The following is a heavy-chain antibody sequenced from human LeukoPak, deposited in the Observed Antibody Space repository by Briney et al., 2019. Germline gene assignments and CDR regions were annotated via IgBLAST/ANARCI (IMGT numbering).Heavy chain of an antibody. J-gene: IGHJ4*02. CDR3: AKDSYEWPPKYFDY. CDR2: ISGRGGSK. CDR1: VHPLSRYG. Sequence: GRTLRLPHAASVHPLSRYGISGARQAPAKALEWGSAISGRGGSKYYAASVKGRFTISRDNSKNTLYLQMNSLRAEDTAVYYCAKDSYEWPPKYFDYWGQGTLVTVSS. D-gene: IGHD3-3*01. V-gene: IGHV3-23*01.